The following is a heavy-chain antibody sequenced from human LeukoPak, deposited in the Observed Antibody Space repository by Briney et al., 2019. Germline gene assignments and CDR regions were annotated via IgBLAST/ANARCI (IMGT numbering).Heavy chain of an antibody. D-gene: IGHD2-2*01. CDR1: GFTVSSNY. CDR3: ARSVRVVVVPAAMNWFDP. Sequence: GGSLRLSCAASGFTVSSNYMSWVRQAPGKGLDWVSVIYSGGNTYYADSVKGRFTISRDNAKNSLYLQMNSLRAEDTAVYYCARSVRVVVVPAAMNWFDPWGQGTLVTVSS. J-gene: IGHJ5*02. V-gene: IGHV3-53*01. CDR2: IYSGGNT.